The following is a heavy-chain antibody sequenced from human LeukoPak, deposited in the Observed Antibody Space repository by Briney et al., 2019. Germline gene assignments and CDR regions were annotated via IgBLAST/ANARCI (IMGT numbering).Heavy chain of an antibody. CDR3: ASEVPPYDSSGYSEN. J-gene: IGHJ4*02. D-gene: IGHD3-22*01. V-gene: IGHV4-38-2*02. CDR2: IYYSGST. Sequence: PSETLSLTCTVSGYSISSGYYWGWIRQPPGKGLEWIGSIYYSGSTYYNPSLKSRVTISVDTSKNQFSLKLSSVTAADTAVYYCASEVPPYDSSGYSENWGQGTLVTVSS. CDR1: GYSISSGYY.